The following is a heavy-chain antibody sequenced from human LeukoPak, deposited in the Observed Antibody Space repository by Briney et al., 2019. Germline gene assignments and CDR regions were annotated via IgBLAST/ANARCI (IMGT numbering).Heavy chain of an antibody. J-gene: IGHJ4*02. D-gene: IGHD3-22*01. CDR3: ARGIRYYYDSSGSDY. Sequence: GGSLRLSCAASGFTFSTYSMNWVRQAPGKGLEWVSSISSSSSYIYYADSVQGRFTISRDNARNSLYLQTNSLRAEDTAVYYCARGIRYYYDSSGSDYWGQGTLVTVSS. CDR1: GFTFSTYS. CDR2: ISSSSSYI. V-gene: IGHV3-21*01.